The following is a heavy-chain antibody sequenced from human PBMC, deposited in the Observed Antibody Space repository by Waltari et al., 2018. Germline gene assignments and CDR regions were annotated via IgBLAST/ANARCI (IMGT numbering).Heavy chain of an antibody. CDR3: AKDPLHDYGDYGLRDYYYGMDV. D-gene: IGHD4-17*01. CDR2: ISGRGGST. J-gene: IGHJ6*02. CDR1: GFTFSSYA. Sequence: EVQLLESGGGLVQPGGSLRLSCAASGFTFSSYAMSWVRQAPGKGLEWVSAISGRGGSTYYADSGKGRFTISRDNSKNTRYLQMNSLRAEDTAVYYCAKDPLHDYGDYGLRDYYYGMDVWGQGTTVTVSS. V-gene: IGHV3-23*01.